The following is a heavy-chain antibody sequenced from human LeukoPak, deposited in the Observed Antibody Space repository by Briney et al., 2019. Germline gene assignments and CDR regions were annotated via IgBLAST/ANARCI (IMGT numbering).Heavy chain of an antibody. CDR3: ARQIALHIGMDV. D-gene: IGHD2-21*01. CDR2: IYYGGST. Sequence: PSETLSLTCTVSGGSISSYYWGWIRQPPGKGLEWIGSIYYGGSTYYNPSLKSRVTISVDTSKNQFSLKLSSVTAADTAVYYCARQIALHIGMDVWGQGTTVTVSS. J-gene: IGHJ6*02. CDR1: GGSISSYY. V-gene: IGHV4-39*01.